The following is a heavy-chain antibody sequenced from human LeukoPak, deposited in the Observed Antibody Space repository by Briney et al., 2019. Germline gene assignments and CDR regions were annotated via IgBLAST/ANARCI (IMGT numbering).Heavy chain of an antibody. V-gene: IGHV4-59*01. J-gene: IGHJ4*02. CDR3: ARASKELQFDY. Sequence: PSETLSLTCTVSGGSISSYYWSWIRQPPGKGLEWIGYIYYSGSTNYNPSLKRRVTISVDTSKNQFSLKLSSVTAADTAVYYCARASKELQFDYWGQGTLVTVSS. CDR2: IYYSGST. CDR1: GGSISSYY. D-gene: IGHD1-26*01.